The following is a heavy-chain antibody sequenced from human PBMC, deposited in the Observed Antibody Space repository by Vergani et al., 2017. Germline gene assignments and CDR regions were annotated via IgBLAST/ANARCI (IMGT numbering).Heavy chain of an antibody. CDR3: AKVGRSEVAGTFGAFDI. J-gene: IGHJ3*02. V-gene: IGHV3-23*01. CDR1: GFTFIMHA. D-gene: IGHD6-19*01. Sequence: EVQLLESGGDLVQPGGSLRLFCAAPGFTFIMHAMSWVRQAPGKGLEWVSTLSASDRRTHYADSVKGRFTISRDNSKNTLFLHMNSLRPEDTAVYYCAKVGRSEVAGTFGAFDIWGQGTMVTVSS. CDR2: LSASDRRT.